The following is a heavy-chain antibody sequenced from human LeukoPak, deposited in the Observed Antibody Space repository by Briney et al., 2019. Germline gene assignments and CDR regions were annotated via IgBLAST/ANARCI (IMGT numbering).Heavy chain of an antibody. CDR2: INHSGST. J-gene: IGHJ4*02. CDR1: GGSFSGYY. Sequence: SETLSLTCAVYGGSFSGYYLSWIRQPPGKGLEWIGEINHSGSTNYNPSLKSRVTISVDTSKNQFSLKLSSVTAADTAVYYCASGYYFDYWGQGTLVTVSS. CDR3: ASGYYFDY. V-gene: IGHV4-34*01.